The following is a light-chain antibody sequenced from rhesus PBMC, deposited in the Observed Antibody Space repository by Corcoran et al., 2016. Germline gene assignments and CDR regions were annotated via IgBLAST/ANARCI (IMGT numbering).Light chain of an antibody. CDR1: QDITNN. CDR2: YAS. Sequence: DVQMTQSPSSLSASVGDTVTITCRASQDITNNLAWYQQQPGKVPNLLIYYASTLQSGVPSRVSGSGSGTDCTLTISRLQPEDFATYYCQHGYDHPYSFGQGTKVEIK. J-gene: IGKJ2*01. V-gene: IGKV1S15*01. CDR3: QHGYDHPYS.